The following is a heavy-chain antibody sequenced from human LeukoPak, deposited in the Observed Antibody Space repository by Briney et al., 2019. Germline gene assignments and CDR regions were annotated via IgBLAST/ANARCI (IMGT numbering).Heavy chain of an antibody. Sequence: GGSLRLSCVASGFSFSSYSMNWVRQAPGKGLEWVSYISSGSSTIYYADSVKGRFTISRDNAKNSLYLQMNSLRGEDTAIYYCARDTGRAGYTYDYWGQGNLVSVSS. D-gene: IGHD5-24*01. CDR3: ARDTGRAGYTYDY. CDR2: ISSGSSTI. J-gene: IGHJ4*02. CDR1: GFSFSSYS. V-gene: IGHV3-48*01.